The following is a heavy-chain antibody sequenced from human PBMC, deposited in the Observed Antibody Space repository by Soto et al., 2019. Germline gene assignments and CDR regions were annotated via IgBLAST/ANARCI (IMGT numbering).Heavy chain of an antibody. D-gene: IGHD3-22*01. CDR2: INAGDDNT. CDR3: ARESGYPLDY. Sequence: QVQLVQSGAEVKKPGASVKVSCKASGYTFTNYVMHWVRQAPGQSLEWMGSINAGDDNTKYSQKFQGRVTITTDTTASTAYMERSSLRSEDTAVYYCARESGYPLDYWGQETLVTVAS. CDR1: GYTFTNYV. V-gene: IGHV1-3*01. J-gene: IGHJ4*02.